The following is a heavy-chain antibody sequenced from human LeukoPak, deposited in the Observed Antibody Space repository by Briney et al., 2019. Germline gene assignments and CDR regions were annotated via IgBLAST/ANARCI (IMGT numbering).Heavy chain of an antibody. CDR1: GFTVSSNY. V-gene: IGHV3-53*05. CDR2: IYSGGST. D-gene: IGHD3-16*01. J-gene: IGHJ4*02. CDR3: AKDKGHDYVWGSYPDY. Sequence: PGGSLRLSCAASGFTVSSNYMSWVRQAPGKGLEWVSVIYSGGSTYYADSVKGRFTISRDNAKNSLYLQMNSLRAEDTALYYCAKDKGHDYVWGSYPDYWGQGTLVTVSS.